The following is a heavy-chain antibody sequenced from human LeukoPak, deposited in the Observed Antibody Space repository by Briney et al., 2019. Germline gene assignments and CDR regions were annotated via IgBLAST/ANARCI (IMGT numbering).Heavy chain of an antibody. Sequence: SVKVCCKASGYTFTSYDISRVRQATGQGLEWMGWVNHNSGNTDYAQKFQGRVTITRNTSISTAYMELSSLSSEDTAVYYGAREGCSGGSCYLGYWGQGTLVSVSS. J-gene: IGHJ4*02. CDR1: GYTFTSYD. CDR2: VNHNSGNT. D-gene: IGHD2-15*01. V-gene: IGHV1-8*03. CDR3: AREGCSGGSCYLGY.